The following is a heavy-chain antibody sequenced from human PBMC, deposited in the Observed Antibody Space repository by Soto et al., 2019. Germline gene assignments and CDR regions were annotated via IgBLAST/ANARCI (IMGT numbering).Heavy chain of an antibody. Sequence: QVQLVQSGAEVKNPGASVKVSCKASGYTFTRYGIGWARQAPGQGLEWMGWINTYNGNTNYAQNVQGRDTLTTDTSTRTAYMELRSLRSNDTAIYYCAMVDVYVTPSPQDVWGQGTTVIVSS. CDR1: GYTFTRYG. D-gene: IGHD3-16*01. V-gene: IGHV1-18*01. CDR2: INTYNGNT. J-gene: IGHJ6*02. CDR3: AMVDVYVTPSPQDV.